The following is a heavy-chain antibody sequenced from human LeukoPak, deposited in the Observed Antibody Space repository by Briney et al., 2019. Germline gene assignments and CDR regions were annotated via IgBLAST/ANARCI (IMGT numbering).Heavy chain of an antibody. CDR3: ARDAEWLRSNPSYYYYYGMDV. Sequence: GGSLRLSCAASGFTFSSYSMNWVRQAPGKGLEWVSSISSSSSYIYYADSVKGRFTISRDNAKNSLYLQMNSLRAEDTAVYYCARDAEWLRSNPSYYYYYGMDVWGQGTTVTVSS. D-gene: IGHD5-12*01. J-gene: IGHJ6*02. V-gene: IGHV3-21*04. CDR1: GFTFSSYS. CDR2: ISSSSSYI.